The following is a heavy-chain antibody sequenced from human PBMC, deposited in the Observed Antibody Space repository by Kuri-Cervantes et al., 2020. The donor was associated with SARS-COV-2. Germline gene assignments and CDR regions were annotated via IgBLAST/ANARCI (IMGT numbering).Heavy chain of an antibody. J-gene: IGHJ4*02. D-gene: IGHD3-16*02. CDR3: AKPLDVWGSYRYTK. Sequence: GESLKISCAASGFTFSSYAMHWVRQAPGKGLEWVSAISGSGGSTYYADSVKGRFTISRDNSKNTLYLQMNSLRAEDTAVYYCAKPLDVWGSYRYTKWGQGTLVTVSS. V-gene: IGHV3-23*01. CDR2: ISGSGGST. CDR1: GFTFSSYA.